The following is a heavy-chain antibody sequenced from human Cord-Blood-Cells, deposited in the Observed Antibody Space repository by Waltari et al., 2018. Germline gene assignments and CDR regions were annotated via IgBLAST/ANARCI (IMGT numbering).Heavy chain of an antibody. CDR2: IYSSGST. CDR3: ARYSSSWYNWFDP. V-gene: IGHV4-31*03. D-gene: IGHD6-13*01. J-gene: IGHJ5*02. Sequence: QVQLQESGPGLVKPSQTLSLTCTVSGGSISSGGYSWSWISQHPGQGLEWIGYIYSSGSTYDNPSLKRRVTISVDTSKNQFSLKLSSVTAADTAVYYCARYSSSWYNWFDPWGQGTLVTVSS. CDR1: GGSISSGGYS.